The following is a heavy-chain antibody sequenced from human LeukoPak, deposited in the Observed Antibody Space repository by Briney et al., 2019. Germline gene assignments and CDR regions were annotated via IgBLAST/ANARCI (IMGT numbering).Heavy chain of an antibody. D-gene: IGHD2-15*01. CDR2: IYFSGTT. CDR1: GGSISSSSYY. J-gene: IGHJ5*02. Sequence: SETLSLTCTVSGGSISSSSYYWGWIRQPPGKGLEWIGSIYFSGTTYYNPSFQSRVTISVDTAKNQFSLKVTSVTAADTAAYYCARDAHCTGVSCYSPYNWFDPWGQGTLVTVSS. CDR3: ARDAHCTGVSCYSPYNWFDP. V-gene: IGHV4-39*07.